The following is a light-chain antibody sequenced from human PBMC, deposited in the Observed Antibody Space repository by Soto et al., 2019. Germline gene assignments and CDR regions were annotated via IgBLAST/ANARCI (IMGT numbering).Light chain of an antibody. J-gene: IGKJ1*01. Sequence: EIVLTQSAGTLSLSPGERATLSCRASQSVSSSYLAWYQQKPGQAPRLLIYGASSMATGIPDRFSGSESGTDFTLTISRLEPEDFAVYYCQQYGSSPWTFVQGTKVEIK. V-gene: IGKV3-20*01. CDR1: QSVSSSY. CDR3: QQYGSSPWT. CDR2: GAS.